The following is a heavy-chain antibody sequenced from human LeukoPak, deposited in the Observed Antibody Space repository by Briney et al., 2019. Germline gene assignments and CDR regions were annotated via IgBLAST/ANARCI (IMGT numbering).Heavy chain of an antibody. V-gene: IGHV3-30*03. CDR1: GFTFSSYS. CDR3: AGDTGILALDP. D-gene: IGHD1-26*01. Sequence: GGSLRLSCAASGFTFSSYSMNWVRQAPGKGLEWVAVISYDGSKKNYADSVKGRFTISRDNSKNTLYLQMNSLRAEDTAVYYCAGDTGILALDPWGQGTLVTVSS. J-gene: IGHJ5*02. CDR2: ISYDGSKK.